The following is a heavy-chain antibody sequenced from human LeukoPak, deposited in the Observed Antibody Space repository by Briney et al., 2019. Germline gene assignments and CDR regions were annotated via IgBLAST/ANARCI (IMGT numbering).Heavy chain of an antibody. CDR2: MNPNSGNT. Sequence: ASVKVSCKASGYTFTSHHINWVRQAAGQGLEWMGWMNPNSGNTAYAQKFQGRVTMTRNTSISTAYMELSSLRSEDTAVYYCARGARYCCGGSCYLYWGQGTLVTVSS. D-gene: IGHD2-15*01. CDR3: ARGARYCCGGSCYLY. J-gene: IGHJ4*02. CDR1: GYTFTSHH. V-gene: IGHV1-8*01.